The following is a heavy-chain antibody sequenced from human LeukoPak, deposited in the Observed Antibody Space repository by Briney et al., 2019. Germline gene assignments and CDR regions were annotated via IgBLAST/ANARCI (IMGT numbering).Heavy chain of an antibody. CDR3: ARDAYGSGSYYYYYGMDV. D-gene: IGHD3-10*01. Sequence: PSKTLSLTCTVSGGYISSSSYFWGWIRQPPGKGLEWIGSIYYSGSTYYHPSLKSRVTISVDTSKNQFSLKLSSVTAADTAVYYCARDAYGSGSYYYYYGMDVWGQGTTVTVSS. V-gene: IGHV4-39*07. CDR1: GGYISSSSYF. CDR2: IYYSGST. J-gene: IGHJ6*02.